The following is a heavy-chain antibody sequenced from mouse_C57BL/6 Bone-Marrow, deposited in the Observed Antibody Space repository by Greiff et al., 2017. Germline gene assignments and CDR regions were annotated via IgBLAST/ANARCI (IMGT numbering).Heavy chain of an antibody. D-gene: IGHD4-1*02. Sequence: VQLQQSGPGLVQPSQSLSITCTVSGFSLTSYGVHWVRQSPGKGLEWLGVIWSGGGTDYNAAFISSLSISKDNSKSQVFFKMNSLQADDTAIYYCARNNWDEDWFAYWGQGTLVTVSA. CDR1: GFSLTSYG. V-gene: IGHV2-2*01. J-gene: IGHJ3*01. CDR2: IWSGGGT. CDR3: ARNNWDEDWFAY.